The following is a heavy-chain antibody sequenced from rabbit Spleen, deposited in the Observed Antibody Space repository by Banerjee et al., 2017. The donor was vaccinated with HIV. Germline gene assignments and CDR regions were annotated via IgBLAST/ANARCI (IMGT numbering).Heavy chain of an antibody. D-gene: IGHD1-1*01. V-gene: IGHV1S40*01. CDR2: TIGGRSTFT. CDR1: GFSFSSIHY. J-gene: IGHJ6*01. CDR3: ARDTATSFSTYGMDL. Sequence: QSLEESGGGLVQPEGSLTLTCAASGFSFSSIHYMCWVRQAPGKGLEWIACTIGGRSTFTYYASWAKGRFTISKASSTTVTLQMTSLTAADTATYFCARDTATSFSTYGMDLWGPGTLVTVS.